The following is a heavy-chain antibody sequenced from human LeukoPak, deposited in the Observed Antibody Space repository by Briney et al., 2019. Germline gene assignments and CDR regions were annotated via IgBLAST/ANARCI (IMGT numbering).Heavy chain of an antibody. D-gene: IGHD6-6*01. CDR3: ARSPSIAAYDAFDI. CDR2: IIPIFGTA. V-gene: IGHV1-69*05. CDR1: GGTFSSYA. J-gene: IGHJ3*02. Sequence: ASVKVSCKASGGTFSSYAISWVRQAPGQGLEWMGGIIPIFGTANYAQKFQGRVTITTDESTSTAYMELSSLRSEDTAVYYCARSPSIAAYDAFDIWGQGTMVTVSS.